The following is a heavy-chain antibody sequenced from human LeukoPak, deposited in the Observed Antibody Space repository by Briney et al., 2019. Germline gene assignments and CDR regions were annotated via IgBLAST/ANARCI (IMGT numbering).Heavy chain of an antibody. D-gene: IGHD2-2*01. CDR2: INSDGSST. CDR1: GFTFSSYW. J-gene: IGHJ6*02. CDR3: AREGYCSSTSCYGRYYYGMDV. Sequence: GGSLRLSCAASGFTFSSYWMHWVRQAPGKGLVWVSRINSDGSSTSYADSVKGRFTISRDNAKNSLYLQMNSLRAEDTAVYYCAREGYCSSTSCYGRYYYGMDVWGQGTTVTVFS. V-gene: IGHV3-74*01.